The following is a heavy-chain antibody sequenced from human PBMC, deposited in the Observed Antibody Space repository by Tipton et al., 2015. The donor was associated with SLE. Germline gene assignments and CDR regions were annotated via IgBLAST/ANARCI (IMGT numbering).Heavy chain of an antibody. Sequence: TLSLTCTVSGGSIGSGSYYWSWIRQPAGEGLEWIGRIYTSGSTNYNPSLKSRVSISVDTSKNQFSLTLSSVTAADTAIYYCARSLPPRVTPWGQGTLVTVSS. CDR1: GGSIGSGSYY. D-gene: IGHD4-17*01. V-gene: IGHV4-61*02. CDR3: ARSLPPRVTP. J-gene: IGHJ5*02. CDR2: IYTSGST.